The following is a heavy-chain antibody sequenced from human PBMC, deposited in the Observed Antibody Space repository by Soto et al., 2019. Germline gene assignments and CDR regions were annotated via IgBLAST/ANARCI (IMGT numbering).Heavy chain of an antibody. Sequence: GGSLRLSCAASGFTFSSYAMSWVRQAPGKGLEWVSVISGSGGSTYYADSVKGRFTISRDNSKNTLYLQMNSLRAEDPAVYYCAKSLAVFLHAFDIWGQGTMVTVSS. D-gene: IGHD3-3*01. CDR3: AKSLAVFLHAFDI. CDR2: ISGSGGST. CDR1: GFTFSSYA. J-gene: IGHJ3*02. V-gene: IGHV3-23*01.